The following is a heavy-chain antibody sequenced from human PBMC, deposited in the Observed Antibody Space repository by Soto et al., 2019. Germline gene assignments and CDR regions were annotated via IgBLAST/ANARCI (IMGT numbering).Heavy chain of an antibody. CDR2: INAGNGNT. Sequence: ASVKVSCKASGYTFTSYAMHWVRQAPGQRLEWMGWINAGNGNTKYSQKFQGRVTITRDTSASTAYMELSSLRSEDTAVYYCAREVGWSGYFWFDLWGQGTLVTVSS. V-gene: IGHV1-3*01. CDR3: AREVGWSGYFWFDL. D-gene: IGHD3-3*01. CDR1: GYTFTSYA. J-gene: IGHJ5*02.